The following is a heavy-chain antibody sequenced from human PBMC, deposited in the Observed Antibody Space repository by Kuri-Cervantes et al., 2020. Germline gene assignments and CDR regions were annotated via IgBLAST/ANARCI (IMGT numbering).Heavy chain of an antibody. CDR3: ARGGNYYDSSGYWNFDY. CDR2: IGTAGDT. V-gene: IGHV3-13*01. CDR1: GFTFSSYD. D-gene: IGHD3-22*01. Sequence: GGSLRLSCAASGFTFSSYDMHWVRQATGKGLEWVSAIGTAGDTYYPGSVKGRFTISRENAKNSLYLQINSLRAGDTAVYYCARGGNYYDSSGYWNFDYWGQGTLVTVSS. J-gene: IGHJ4*02.